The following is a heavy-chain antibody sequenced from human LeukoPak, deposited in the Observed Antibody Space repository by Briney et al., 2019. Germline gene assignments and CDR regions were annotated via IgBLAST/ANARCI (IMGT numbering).Heavy chain of an antibody. Sequence: SGGSLRLSCAASGFTFSSYSMKWVRQAPGKGREWVSSMSSSSSDIYYADSVKGRFTISRDNAKNSLYLQKNSLRAEDTAVYYCARDFPDWSGYYIFDYWGQGTLVTVSS. CDR1: GFTFSSYS. CDR3: ARDFPDWSGYYIFDY. D-gene: IGHD3-3*01. CDR2: MSSSSSDI. J-gene: IGHJ4*02. V-gene: IGHV3-21*01.